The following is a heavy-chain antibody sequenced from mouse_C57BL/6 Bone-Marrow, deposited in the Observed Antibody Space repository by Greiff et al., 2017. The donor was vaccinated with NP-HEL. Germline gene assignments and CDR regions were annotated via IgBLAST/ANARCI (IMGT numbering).Heavy chain of an antibody. CDR1: GYSITSDY. Sequence: EVKVEESGPGLAKPSQTLSLTCSVTGYSITSDYWNWIRKFPGHKLEYMGYISYSGSTYYNPSLKSRISITRDTSKNQYYLQLNSVTTEDTATYYCARYPYYYGSSWYFDVWGTGTTVTVSS. J-gene: IGHJ1*03. CDR3: ARYPYYYGSSWYFDV. D-gene: IGHD1-1*01. CDR2: ISYSGST. V-gene: IGHV3-8*01.